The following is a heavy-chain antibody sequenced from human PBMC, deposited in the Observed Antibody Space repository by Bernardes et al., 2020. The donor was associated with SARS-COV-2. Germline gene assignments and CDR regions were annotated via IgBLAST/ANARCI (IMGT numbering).Heavy chain of an antibody. CDR3: TTELQYDNLY. Sequence: GGSLRLSRAASGFTFSSYAMHWVRQAPGKGPEWVAVTTYSGGHKYYIDSVKGRFTISRDDVNNALYLQMNNLRVEDTATYYCTTELQYDNLYWGQGALVTVSS. D-gene: IGHD3-22*01. CDR1: GFTFSSYA. CDR2: TTYSGGHK. J-gene: IGHJ4*02. V-gene: IGHV3-30*14.